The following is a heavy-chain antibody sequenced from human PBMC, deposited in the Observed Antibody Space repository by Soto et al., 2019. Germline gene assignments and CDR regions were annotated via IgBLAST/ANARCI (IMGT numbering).Heavy chain of an antibody. J-gene: IGHJ5*02. CDR1: GFTFSNHW. V-gene: IGHV3-74*01. Sequence: GGSLRLSCAASGFTFSNHWMHWVRQRPGEGLVWVSRITSDGKSKAYAESVKGRFAISRDNAKNTLYLQMNGLTAEDTAVYYCARESGDWPLNWFDPWGLGTLVTVSS. CDR2: ITSDGKSK. CDR3: ARESGDWPLNWFDP. D-gene: IGHD2-21*02.